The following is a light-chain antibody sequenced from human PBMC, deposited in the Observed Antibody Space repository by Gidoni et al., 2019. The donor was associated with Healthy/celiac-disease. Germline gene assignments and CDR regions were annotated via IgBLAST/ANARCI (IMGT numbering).Light chain of an antibody. CDR3: QQSYSTPRFT. Sequence: DIQMTQSPSSLSASVGDRVTITCRASQSISSYLNWYQQKPGKAPKFLIYAASSLQSGVPSRFSGSGSGTDFTLTISSLPPEDFATYYCQQSYSTPRFTFGPGTKVDIK. J-gene: IGKJ3*01. CDR2: AAS. V-gene: IGKV1-39*01. CDR1: QSISSY.